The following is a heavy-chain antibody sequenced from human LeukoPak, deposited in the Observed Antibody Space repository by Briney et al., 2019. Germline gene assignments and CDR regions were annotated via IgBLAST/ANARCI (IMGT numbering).Heavy chain of an antibody. CDR1: GYTFTGYY. CDR2: INPNSGGT. CDR3: ARDSIAAAGTLPY. Sequence: GASVKVSCKASGYTFTGYYMHGVRQAPGQGLEWMGRINPNSGGTNYAQKFQGRVTMTRDTSISTAYMELSRLRSDDTAVYYCARDSIAAAGTLPYWGQGTLVTVSS. J-gene: IGHJ4*02. D-gene: IGHD6-13*01. V-gene: IGHV1-2*06.